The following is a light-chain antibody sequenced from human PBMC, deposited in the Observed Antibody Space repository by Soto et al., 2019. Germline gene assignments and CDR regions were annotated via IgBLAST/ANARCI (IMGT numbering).Light chain of an antibody. CDR1: QSVYTT. CDR2: GAS. V-gene: IGKV3-15*01. Sequence: EIVMTQSPATLSVSPGERATLSCRASQSVYTTLAWYQQKPGQAPRLLIYGASTRATGIPARFSGTGSATEFTLTISYLQSEDSAFYYCQQYNKWPLTFGGGTKVEI. CDR3: QQYNKWPLT. J-gene: IGKJ4*01.